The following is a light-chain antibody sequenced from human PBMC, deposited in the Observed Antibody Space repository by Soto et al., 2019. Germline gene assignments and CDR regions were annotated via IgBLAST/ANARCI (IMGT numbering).Light chain of an antibody. CDR3: AAWDDSLNAVV. V-gene: IGLV1-44*01. J-gene: IGLJ2*01. CDR2: SNN. Sequence: QSVLTQPPSASGTPGQRVTISCSGGSSNIGSNTVNWYQQLPGTAPNLLIYSNNQRPSGVPDRFSGSKSGTSASLAISGLQSEDEADYYCAAWDDSLNAVVFGGGTKL. CDR1: SSNIGSNT.